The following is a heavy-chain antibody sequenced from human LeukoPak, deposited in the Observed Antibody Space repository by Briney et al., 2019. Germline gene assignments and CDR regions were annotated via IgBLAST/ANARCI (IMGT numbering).Heavy chain of an antibody. D-gene: IGHD6-13*01. CDR2: IYSGGST. CDR1: GFTVSSNY. J-gene: IGHJ4*02. Sequence: GGSLRLSCAASGFTVSSNYMSWVRQAPGKGLVWVSVIYSGGSTYYADSVKGRFTISRDNSKNTLYLQMNSLRAEDTAVYYCARDGFVGYSSSWLYYWGQGTLVTVSS. V-gene: IGHV3-66*02. CDR3: ARDGFVGYSSSWLYY.